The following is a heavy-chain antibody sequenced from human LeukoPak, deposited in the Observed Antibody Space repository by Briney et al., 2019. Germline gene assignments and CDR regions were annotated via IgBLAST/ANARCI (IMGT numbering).Heavy chain of an antibody. CDR2: ISSSSSTI. V-gene: IGHV3-48*01. Sequence: GGSLRLSCAASGFTFSSYSMNWVRQAPGKGLEWVSYISSSSSTIYYADSVKGRFTISRDNAKNSLYLQMNSLRAEDTAAYYCARDKYGSGSSLFDPWGQGTLVTVSS. J-gene: IGHJ5*02. CDR1: GFTFSSYS. D-gene: IGHD3-10*01. CDR3: ARDKYGSGSSLFDP.